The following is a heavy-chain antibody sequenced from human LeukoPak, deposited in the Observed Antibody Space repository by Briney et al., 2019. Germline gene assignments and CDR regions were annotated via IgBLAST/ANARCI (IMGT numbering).Heavy chain of an antibody. Sequence: PSETLSLTCAVSGYSISSGYYWGWIRQPPGKGVEWHGSIYHSGSTYYNPSLNSRDTIAVDTSKTQLSLTLSSVTAADTAVYYCARVWSGYCSSTSCYVAYNWFDPWGQGTLVTVSS. CDR3: ARVWSGYCSSTSCYVAYNWFDP. J-gene: IGHJ5*02. CDR1: GYSISSGYY. D-gene: IGHD2-2*01. V-gene: IGHV4-38-2*01. CDR2: IYHSGST.